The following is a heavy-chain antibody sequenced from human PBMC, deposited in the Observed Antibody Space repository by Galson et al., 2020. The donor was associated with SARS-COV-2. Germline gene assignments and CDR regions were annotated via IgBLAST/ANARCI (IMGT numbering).Heavy chain of an antibody. V-gene: IGHV4-30-4*01. D-gene: IGHD2-21*01. CDR3: AREGKLLTKDH. Sequence: SETLSLTCTVSGGSFISIDHFWSWIRQPPGKGLEWIGYIYHSGSTYYNPSLKSRAIISIDTSKNQFSLKLTSVTAADTAVYYCAREGKLLTKDHGGQVTLVTVSS. CDR1: GGSFISIDHF. J-gene: IGHJ1*01. CDR2: IYHSGST.